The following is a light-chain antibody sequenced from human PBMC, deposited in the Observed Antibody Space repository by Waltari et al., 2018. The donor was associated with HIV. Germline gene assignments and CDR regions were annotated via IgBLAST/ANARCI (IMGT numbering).Light chain of an antibody. CDR2: STD. Sequence: QTVVTQESSLTVSPGQTVTLTCASSTGAVTTSYYPSWFQQKPGQAPTPLIYSTDKKYSSTPARFSGSRLGCNPARTLSGVGPEDEAVYFCQLYYGMPQPHWRFGGGTRLTVL. V-gene: IGLV7-43*01. J-gene: IGLJ3*02. CDR1: TGAVTTSYY. CDR3: QLYYGMPQPHWR.